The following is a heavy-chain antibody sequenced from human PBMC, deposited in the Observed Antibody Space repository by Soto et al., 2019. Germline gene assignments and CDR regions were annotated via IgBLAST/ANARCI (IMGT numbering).Heavy chain of an antibody. CDR1: GGSISGYY. CDR2: INHRGST. V-gene: IGHV4-34*01. D-gene: IGHD5-12*01. J-gene: IGHJ4*02. CDR3: VRWGDGYKTQFDC. Sequence: SETLSLTCAVYGGSISGYYWSWIRQPPGKGLEWIGEINHRGSTNYNPSLKSRVTISIDTSKNQFSLKLSSVTAADTAVYYCVRWGDGYKTQFDCWGQGALVTVSS.